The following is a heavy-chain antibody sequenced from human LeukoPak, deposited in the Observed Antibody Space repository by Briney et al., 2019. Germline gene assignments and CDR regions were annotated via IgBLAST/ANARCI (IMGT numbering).Heavy chain of an antibody. CDR2: IYYSGSS. CDR1: GGSISSYY. V-gene: IGHV4-59*01. D-gene: IGHD1-26*01. CDR3: ARDELHSGFYYYMDV. J-gene: IGHJ6*03. Sequence: SETLSLTCTVSGGSISSYYWSWLRQPPGKGLEWVGYIYYSGSSNYNPPLKSRVTISVDTSNNQFSLMLSSVPSADTAVYYWARDELHSGFYYYMDVWGKGTTVTVSS.